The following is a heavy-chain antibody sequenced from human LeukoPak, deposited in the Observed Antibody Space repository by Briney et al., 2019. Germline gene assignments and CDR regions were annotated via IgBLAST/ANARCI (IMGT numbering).Heavy chain of an antibody. CDR3: AKYDTTVTPHFDY. V-gene: IGHV3-30*02. CDR2: IRNDGSNK. Sequence: AGGSLRLSCAVSGFTFSSYGMHWVRQAPGKGLEWVAFIRNDGSNKYYADSVKGRFTISRDNSKNTLYLQMNSLRADDTAVYYCAKYDTTVTPHFDYWGQGTLVTVSS. J-gene: IGHJ4*02. D-gene: IGHD4-17*01. CDR1: GFTFSSYG.